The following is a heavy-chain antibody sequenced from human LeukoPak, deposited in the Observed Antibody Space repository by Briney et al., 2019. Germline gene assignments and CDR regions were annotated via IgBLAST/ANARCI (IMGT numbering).Heavy chain of an antibody. CDR2: ITRYGIT. J-gene: IGHJ4*02. Sequence: SETLSLTCAVYGGSFSGYYWSWLRQPPEKGLEWIGEITRYGITQYNPSLKSRVTMSLDTSNNQFSLTLSSVTAADTAVYYCARRRNYYYDSSGYWALDYWGQGTLVTVSS. V-gene: IGHV4-34*01. CDR1: GGSFSGYY. CDR3: ARRRNYYYDSSGYWALDY. D-gene: IGHD3-22*01.